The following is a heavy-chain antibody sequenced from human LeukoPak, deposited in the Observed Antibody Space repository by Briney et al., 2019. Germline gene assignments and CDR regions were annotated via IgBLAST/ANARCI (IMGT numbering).Heavy chain of an antibody. CDR3: ARDIPPADY. CDR2: IYYSGST. J-gene: IGHJ4*02. V-gene: IGHV4-61*08. CDR1: GGSISSGGYY. Sequence: SETLSLTCTVSGGSISSGGYYWRWIRQPPGKGLEWIGYIYYSGSTNYNPSLKSRVTISVDTSKNQFSLKLSSVTAADTAVYYCARDIPPADYWGQGTLVTVSS.